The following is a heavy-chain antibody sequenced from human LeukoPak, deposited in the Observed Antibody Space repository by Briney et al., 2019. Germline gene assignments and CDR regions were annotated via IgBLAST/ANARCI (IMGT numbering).Heavy chain of an antibody. J-gene: IGHJ4*02. CDR3: ARDDHYSTFDY. CDR1: GFSFSDSW. CDR2: LKPDGSGK. V-gene: IGHV3-7*01. D-gene: IGHD4-11*01. Sequence: GSLRLSCGASGFSFSDSWMTWVRQSPEKGLERVAILKPDGSGKSYVESVRGRFTISRDNTRNSLYLDMNSLRVDDTAVYYCARDDHYSTFDYWGQGTLVTVSS.